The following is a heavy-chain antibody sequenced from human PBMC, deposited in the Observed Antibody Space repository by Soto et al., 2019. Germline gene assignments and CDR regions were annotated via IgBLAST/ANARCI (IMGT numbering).Heavy chain of an antibody. Sequence: PSETLSLTCTVSGGSVSSGSYYWSWIRQPPGKGLEWIGYIYYSGSTNYNPSLKSRVTISVDTSKNQFSLKLSSATAADTAVYYCASIDFWSGYYKVSDVWGQGTTVTVSS. CDR1: GGSVSSGSYY. J-gene: IGHJ6*02. V-gene: IGHV4-61*01. CDR2: IYYSGST. CDR3: ASIDFWSGYYKVSDV. D-gene: IGHD3-3*01.